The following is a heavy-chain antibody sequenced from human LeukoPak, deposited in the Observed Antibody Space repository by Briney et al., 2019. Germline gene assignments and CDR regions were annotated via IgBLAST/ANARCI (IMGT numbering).Heavy chain of an antibody. J-gene: IGHJ5*02. D-gene: IGHD2-2*01. Sequence: SETLSLTCTVSGGSISSYYWSWIRQPPGKGLEWIGFIYYSGSTNYNPSLKSRVTISVDTSKNQFSLKLNSVTAADTAVYYCARTTEDCSSTSCYQYWFDPWGQGTLVTVSS. CDR3: ARTTEDCSSTSCYQYWFDP. CDR1: GGSISSYY. CDR2: IYYSGST. V-gene: IGHV4-59*01.